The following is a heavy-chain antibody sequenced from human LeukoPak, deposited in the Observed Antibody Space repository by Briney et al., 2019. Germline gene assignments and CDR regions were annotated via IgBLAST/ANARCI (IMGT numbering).Heavy chain of an antibody. Sequence: GGSLRLSCAASGFIFNRYWMHWVRQAPGKGLVWVSRIKTDGSSAEYADSVKGRFTISRDNAKNTLYLEMNSLRAEDTAVYYCVRGGDGYNFDYWGQGNLVTVSS. CDR1: GFIFNRYW. D-gene: IGHD5-24*01. CDR2: IKTDGSSA. V-gene: IGHV3-74*03. CDR3: VRGGDGYNFDY. J-gene: IGHJ4*02.